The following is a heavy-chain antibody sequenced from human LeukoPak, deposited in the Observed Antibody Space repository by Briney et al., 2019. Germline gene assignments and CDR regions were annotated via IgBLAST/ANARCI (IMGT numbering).Heavy chain of an antibody. Sequence: ASVKVSCKASGYTFTDYYMHWVRQAPGQGFEWMGWMNPNDGDTNYAQKFQGRVTMTRDTSISTAHMEVSRLRSDDTAVYYCARANFLYCSSSTCLFDYWGQGTLVTVSS. CDR1: GYTFTDYY. CDR3: ARANFLYCSSSTCLFDY. V-gene: IGHV1-2*02. CDR2: MNPNDGDT. D-gene: IGHD2-2*01. J-gene: IGHJ4*02.